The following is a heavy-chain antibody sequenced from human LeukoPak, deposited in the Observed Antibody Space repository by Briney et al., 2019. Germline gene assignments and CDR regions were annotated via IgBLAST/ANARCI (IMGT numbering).Heavy chain of an antibody. Sequence: GGSLRLSCAASGFSFSAYNINWVRQAPGKGLEWVSCISPSGDHRYYADSVRGRFTISRDNAKNSVYLQMNSLRAEDTAVYYCARDAAYFDSSGYYPDPLDYWGQGTLVSVPS. CDR1: GFSFSAYN. CDR3: ARDAAYFDSSGYYPDPLDY. CDR2: ISPSGDHR. J-gene: IGHJ4*02. D-gene: IGHD3-22*01. V-gene: IGHV3-21*01.